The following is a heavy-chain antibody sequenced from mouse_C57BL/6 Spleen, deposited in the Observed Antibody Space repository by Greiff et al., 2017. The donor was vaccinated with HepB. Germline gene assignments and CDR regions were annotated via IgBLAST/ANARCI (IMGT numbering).Heavy chain of an antibody. CDR2: IDPETGGT. Sequence: VKVVESGAELVRPGASVTLSCKASGYTFTDYEMHWVKQTPVHGLEWIGAIDPETGGTAYNQKFKGKAILTADKSSSTAYMELRSLTSEDSAVYYCTSHYYGSSPYYFDYWGQGTTLTVSS. J-gene: IGHJ2*01. CDR3: TSHYYGSSPYYFDY. V-gene: IGHV1-15*01. CDR1: GYTFTDYE. D-gene: IGHD1-1*01.